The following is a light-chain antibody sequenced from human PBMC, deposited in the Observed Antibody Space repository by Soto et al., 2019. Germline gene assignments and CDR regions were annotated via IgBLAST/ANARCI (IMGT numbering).Light chain of an antibody. V-gene: IGKV1-39*01. CDR2: ATS. J-gene: IGKJ2*01. CDR3: QQSFTTLYA. Sequence: DIQMTQSPFSLSASVGDRVTIACRASQSISTYLNWYQQKPGKAPKVLIYATSNLQNGVPSRFSGSGSGTDFTLTISSLQPEDFATYYCQQSFTTLYAFGQGTKLEIK. CDR1: QSISTY.